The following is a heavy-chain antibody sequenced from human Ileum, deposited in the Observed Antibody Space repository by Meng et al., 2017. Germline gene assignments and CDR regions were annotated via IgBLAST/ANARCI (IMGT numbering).Heavy chain of an antibody. CDR3: ATNKNKKIDY. D-gene: IGHD2/OR15-2a*01. V-gene: IGHV4-4*02. CDR2: IFHTGST. Sequence: VTLLCAGPGRVETSGTLSIHCVVYGESISSSNWWNWVRQPPGKGLEWIGEIFHTGSTNYNPSLKSRVTISADKSKNQFSLNLSSVTAADTAVYYCATNKNKKIDYWGQGTLVTVSS. J-gene: IGHJ4*02. CDR1: GESISSSNW.